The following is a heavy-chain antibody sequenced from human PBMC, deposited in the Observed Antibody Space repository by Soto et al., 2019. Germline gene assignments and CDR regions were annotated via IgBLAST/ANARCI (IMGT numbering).Heavy chain of an antibody. Sequence: SETLSLTCTVSGGSISSYYWSWIRQPPGKGLEYIGYVYYSGTTNYNPSLKSRVTISVDTFKNQFSLKLTSVTAADTAVYYCTRFYGAYSFWFDPWGPGTLVTVSS. CDR3: TRFYGAYSFWFDP. V-gene: IGHV4-59*01. CDR1: GGSISSYY. D-gene: IGHD4-17*01. CDR2: VYYSGTT. J-gene: IGHJ5*02.